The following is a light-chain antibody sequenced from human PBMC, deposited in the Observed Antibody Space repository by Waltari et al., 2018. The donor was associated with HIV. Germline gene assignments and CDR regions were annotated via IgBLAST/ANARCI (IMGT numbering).Light chain of an antibody. Sequence: QSALTQPPSASGSPGQSVTISCTGTSSDVGGPKYVSWYQQHPGKAPKLMIYELNKRPSGVPDRFSGSKSANTASLTVSGLQADDEADYYCNSYAGSNNWVFGGGTKLTVL. CDR1: SSDVGGPKY. CDR3: NSYAGSNNWV. V-gene: IGLV2-8*01. J-gene: IGLJ3*02. CDR2: ELN.